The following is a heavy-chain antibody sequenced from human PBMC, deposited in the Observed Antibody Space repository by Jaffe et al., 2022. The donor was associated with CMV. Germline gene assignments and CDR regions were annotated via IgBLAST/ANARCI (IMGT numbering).Heavy chain of an antibody. V-gene: IGHV4-39*01. D-gene: IGHD2-2*01. CDR3: ARLVVPAAPIIDYYYYYMDV. J-gene: IGHJ6*03. CDR2: IYYSGST. CDR1: GGSISSSSYY. Sequence: QLQLQESGPGLVKPSETLSLTCTVSGGSISSSSYYWGWIRQPPGKGLEWIGSIYYSGSTYYNPSLKSRVTISVDTSKNQFSLKLSSVTAADTAVYYCARLVVPAAPIIDYYYYYMDVWGKGTTVTVSS.